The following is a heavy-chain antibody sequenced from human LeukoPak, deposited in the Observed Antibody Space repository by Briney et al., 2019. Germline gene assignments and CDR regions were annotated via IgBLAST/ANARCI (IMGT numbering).Heavy chain of an antibody. CDR2: ILPISGTP. CDR3: TGSYNTYYAQDY. J-gene: IGHJ4*02. V-gene: IGHV1-69*06. Sequence: SVKVSCKASGGIFSNYTISWVRQAPGQGPEWIGGILPISGTPKYAQKLQGRVTITADMSTGTAFMELSSLTSEDTAVYYCTGSYNTYYAQDYWGQGALVTVSS. CDR1: GGIFSNYT. D-gene: IGHD3-3*01.